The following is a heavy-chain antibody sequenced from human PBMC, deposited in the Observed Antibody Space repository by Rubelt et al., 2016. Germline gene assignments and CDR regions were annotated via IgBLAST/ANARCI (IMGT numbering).Heavy chain of an antibody. CDR3: ARERVGSFYLGSVDY. CDR1: GFTFGDYA. D-gene: IGHD1-26*01. Sequence: EVQLVESGGGLVKPGRSLRLSCTASGFTFGDYAMSWFRQAPGKGLEWISYISSSGNTMYYADSVKGRFTISRDNAKNSLSLQMNSLRAEDTAVYYCARERVGSFYLGSVDYWGQGALVTVSS. J-gene: IGHJ4*02. CDR2: ISSSGNTM. V-gene: IGHV3-48*03.